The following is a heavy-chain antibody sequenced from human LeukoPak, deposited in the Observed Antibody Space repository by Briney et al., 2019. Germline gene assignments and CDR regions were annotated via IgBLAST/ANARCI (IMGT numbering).Heavy chain of an antibody. D-gene: IGHD3-22*01. J-gene: IGHJ4*02. CDR3: ARDQWDYYDSSGYPYYFDY. Sequence: GASVKVSCKVSGYTLTELSMHWVRQAPGKGLEWMGGFDPEDGETIYAQKFQGRVTMTEDTSTDTAYMELSSLRSDDTAVYYCARDQWDYYDSSGYPYYFDYWGQGTLVTVSS. CDR1: GYTLTELS. CDR2: FDPEDGET. V-gene: IGHV1-24*01.